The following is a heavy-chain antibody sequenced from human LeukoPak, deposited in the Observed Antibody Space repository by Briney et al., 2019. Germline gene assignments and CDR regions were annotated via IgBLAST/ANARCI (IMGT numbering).Heavy chain of an antibody. CDR1: GYSISNGYY. J-gene: IGHJ4*02. V-gene: IGHV4-38-2*02. D-gene: IGHD3-3*01. CDR3: ARDETYSDVWSGSPGGGKGNYLDY. CDR2: IYHSGRT. Sequence: PSETLSLTCTGWGYSISNGYYLGWMRQPPGKGLEWLGRIYHSGRTHYNPSLKCRVIISVDTSKNYFPLTLSSVTAAATAMYYCARDETYSDVWSGSPGGGKGNYLDYWGQGILVTVSS.